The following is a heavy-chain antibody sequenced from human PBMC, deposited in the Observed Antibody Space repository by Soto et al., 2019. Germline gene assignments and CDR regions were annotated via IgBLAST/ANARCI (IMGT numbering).Heavy chain of an antibody. Sequence: PGGSLRLSCAASGFTFSSYSMNWVRQAPGKGLEWVSSISSSSSYIYYADSVKGRFTISRDNAKNSLYLQMNSLRAEDTAVYYCASESQYYDFWSGYYPHYGMDVWGQGTTVTVSS. J-gene: IGHJ6*01. V-gene: IGHV3-21*01. CDR2: ISSSSSYI. CDR1: GFTFSSYS. D-gene: IGHD3-3*01. CDR3: ASESQYYDFWSGYYPHYGMDV.